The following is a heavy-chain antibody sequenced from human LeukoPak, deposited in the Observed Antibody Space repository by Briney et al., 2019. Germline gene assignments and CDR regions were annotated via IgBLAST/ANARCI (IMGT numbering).Heavy chain of an antibody. V-gene: IGHV3-74*01. CDR3: ARAGQYSTNNWFDP. D-gene: IGHD2-2*01. Sequence: PGGSLRLSCAASGFIFSNYWMHWVRQAPGKGLVWVSRMNSDGSTTNYADSVKGRFTISRDNAKNTLYLQMNSLRGEDTAVYYCARAGQYSTNNWFDPWGQGTLVTVSS. CDR1: GFIFSNYW. CDR2: MNSDGSTT. J-gene: IGHJ5*02.